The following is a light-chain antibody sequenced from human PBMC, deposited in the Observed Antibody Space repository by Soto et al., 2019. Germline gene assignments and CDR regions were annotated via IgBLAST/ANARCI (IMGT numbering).Light chain of an antibody. CDR3: QQYGSSPKT. CDR1: ESISSN. Sequence: EIVMTQSPAILSVSPGERATRSCRANESISSNLAWYQQKPGQAPRLLIYAASTRATGIPDRFSGSGSGTDFTLTISRLEPEDFAVYYCQQYGSSPKTFGQGTKVDIK. J-gene: IGKJ1*01. V-gene: IGKV3-20*01. CDR2: AAS.